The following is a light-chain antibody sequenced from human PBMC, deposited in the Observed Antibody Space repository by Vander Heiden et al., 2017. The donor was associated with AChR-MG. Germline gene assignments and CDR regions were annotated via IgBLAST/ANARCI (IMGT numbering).Light chain of an antibody. CDR1: SGSSASDD. CDR3: QSSDSANHVI. V-gene: IGLV6-57*04. Sequence: NFLLTQPRSVSESPGQTISISCTRSSGSSASDDVQWYQQRPGSAPITLIYEDDQRPSGVPDRFSGSIDSTSNSASLTISGLKTEDEADYFCQSSDSANHVIFGGGTTLTVL. CDR2: EDD. J-gene: IGLJ2*01.